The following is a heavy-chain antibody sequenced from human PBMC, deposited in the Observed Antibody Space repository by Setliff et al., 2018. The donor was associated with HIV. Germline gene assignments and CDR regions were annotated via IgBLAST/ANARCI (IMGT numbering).Heavy chain of an antibody. J-gene: IGHJ4*02. CDR1: GFTLSNTY. CDR3: ARVLPYNSALDN. D-gene: IGHD6-25*01. V-gene: IGHV3-66*02. Sequence: ETLSLSCAASGFTLSNTYMAWVRQAPGKRPEWVSTLYGSGDSYHADSVKGRFTLSRDTSKNTMYLQMNSLRREDTAVYYCARVLPYNSALDNWGQGTLVTVSS. CDR2: LYGSGDS.